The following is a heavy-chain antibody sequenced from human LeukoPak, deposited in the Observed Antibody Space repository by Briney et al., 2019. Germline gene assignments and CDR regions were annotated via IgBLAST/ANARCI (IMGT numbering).Heavy chain of an antibody. Sequence: GGSLRLSCAASGFTFSSYAMSWVRQAPGKGLEWVSAISGSGGSTYYADSVKGRFTISRDNAKNSLYLQMNSLRAEDTAVYYCARDGTMNDYWGQGTLVTVSS. V-gene: IGHV3-23*01. D-gene: IGHD1-26*01. CDR3: ARDGTMNDY. CDR2: ISGSGGST. J-gene: IGHJ4*02. CDR1: GFTFSSYA.